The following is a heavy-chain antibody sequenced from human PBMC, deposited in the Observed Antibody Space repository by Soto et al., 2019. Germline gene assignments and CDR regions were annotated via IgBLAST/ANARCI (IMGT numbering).Heavy chain of an antibody. Sequence: GESLKISCKGSGYSFTSYWIGWVRQMPGKGLEWMGIIYPGDSDTRYSPSFQGQVTISADKSISTAYLQWSSLKASDTAMYYCARPVGGIAAAGRKAKPYYFDYWGQGTLVTVSS. D-gene: IGHD6-13*01. V-gene: IGHV5-51*01. CDR3: ARPVGGIAAAGRKAKPYYFDY. CDR2: IYPGDSDT. CDR1: GYSFTSYW. J-gene: IGHJ4*02.